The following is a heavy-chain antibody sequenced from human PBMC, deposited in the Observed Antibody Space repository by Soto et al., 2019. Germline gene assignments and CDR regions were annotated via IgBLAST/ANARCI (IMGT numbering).Heavy chain of an antibody. CDR1: GFIFSSYS. D-gene: IGHD6-13*01. CDR3: ALAAAGSYYFDY. Sequence: EVQLVESGGGLVQPGGSLRLSCAASGFIFSSYSINWVRQAPGKGLEWVSYISSRSSTIYYADSVKGRFTISRDNAKNSLYLQMSSLRAEDTAMYYCALAAAGSYYFDYWGRGTLVTVSS. CDR2: ISSRSSTI. V-gene: IGHV3-48*01. J-gene: IGHJ4*02.